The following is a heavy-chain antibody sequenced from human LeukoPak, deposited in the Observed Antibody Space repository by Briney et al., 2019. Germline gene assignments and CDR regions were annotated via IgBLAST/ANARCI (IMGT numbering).Heavy chain of an antibody. D-gene: IGHD3-9*01. Sequence: SETLSLTRALSGGSLTSSTRWSWVRQPPGKGLEWFGEIYHSGSTNYNPSLKSRVTISVDESKNQFSLKLSSVTAAYTAVYYCARDRKGYDILTGYYSGFNFELWGRGTLATVSS. CDR2: IYHSGST. CDR1: GGSLTSSTR. CDR3: ARDRKGYDILTGYYSGFNFEL. J-gene: IGHJ2*01. V-gene: IGHV4-4*02.